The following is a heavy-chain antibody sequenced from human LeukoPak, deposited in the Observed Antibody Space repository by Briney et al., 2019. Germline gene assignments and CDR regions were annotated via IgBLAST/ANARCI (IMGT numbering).Heavy chain of an antibody. D-gene: IGHD3-22*01. CDR1: GFTFSNYW. Sequence: PGGSLRLSCAASGFTFSNYWMHWVRQAPGKGLVWISRIKPDGSSTRYADYVKGRFTISRDNAKNTPYLQMNRLRAEDTAVYYCVRVGYYYDSSGYSFDYWGQGTLVTVSS. CDR3: VRVGYYYDSSGYSFDY. J-gene: IGHJ4*02. CDR2: IKPDGSST. V-gene: IGHV3-74*01.